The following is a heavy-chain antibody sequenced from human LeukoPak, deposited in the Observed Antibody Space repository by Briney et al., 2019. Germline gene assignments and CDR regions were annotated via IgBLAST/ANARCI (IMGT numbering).Heavy chain of an antibody. CDR2: ISGSGGST. J-gene: IGHJ4*02. D-gene: IGHD5-12*01. Sequence: PGGSLRLSCAASGFTFSSYAMSWVRQAPGRGLEWVSAISGSGGSTYYADSVKGRFTISRDNSMNTLYLQMNSLRAEDTAVYYCAKLDGYSGWTWPFDYWGQGTLVTVSS. CDR1: GFTFSSYA. CDR3: AKLDGYSGWTWPFDY. V-gene: IGHV3-23*01.